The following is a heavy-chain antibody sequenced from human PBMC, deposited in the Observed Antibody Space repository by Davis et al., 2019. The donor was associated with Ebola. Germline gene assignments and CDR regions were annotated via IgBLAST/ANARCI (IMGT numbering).Heavy chain of an antibody. D-gene: IGHD3-10*01. V-gene: IGHV3-9*01. J-gene: IGHJ4*02. CDR2: ISWNSGSI. CDR3: AKGFIGSGSSFFDY. Sequence: GGSLRLSCAASGFTFDDYAMHWVRQAPGKGLEWVSGISWNSGSIGYADSLKGRFTISRDNAKNSLYLQMNSLRAEDTALYYCAKGFIGSGSSFFDYWGQGTLVTVSS. CDR1: GFTFDDYA.